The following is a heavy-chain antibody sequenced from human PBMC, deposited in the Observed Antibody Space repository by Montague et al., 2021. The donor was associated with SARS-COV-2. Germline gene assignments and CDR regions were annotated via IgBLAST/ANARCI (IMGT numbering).Heavy chain of an antibody. CDR1: GGSISSYY. CDR2: IFHSGIT. CDR3: ARTEYNWNDWFDP. J-gene: IGHJ5*02. V-gene: IGHV4-59*13. D-gene: IGHD1-20*01. Sequence: SETLSLTCSVSGGSISSYYWSWIRQSPGKGLEWIGYIFHSGITDXNPSLKSRVTISVDMSKNQFSLQLNSVTAADSAVYYYARTEYNWNDWFDPWGQGTLVTVSS.